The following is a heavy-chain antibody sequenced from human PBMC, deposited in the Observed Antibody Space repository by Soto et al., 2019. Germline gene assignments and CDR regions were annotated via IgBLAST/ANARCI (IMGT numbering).Heavy chain of an antibody. CDR2: IYTSGST. J-gene: IGHJ4*02. CDR3: ARDIGVGATYY. Sequence: SETLSLTCTVSGGSISSYSWSWIRQPAGKGLEWIGRIYTSGSTSYNPSLKSQVTMSVDTSKDQFSLKLSTVTAADTAVYYCARDIGVGATYYWGQGTLVTVSS. CDR1: GGSISSYS. V-gene: IGHV4-4*07. D-gene: IGHD1-26*01.